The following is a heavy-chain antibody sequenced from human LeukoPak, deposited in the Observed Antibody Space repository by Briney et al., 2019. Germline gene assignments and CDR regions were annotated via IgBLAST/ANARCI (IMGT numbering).Heavy chain of an antibody. CDR2: IYWDDDK. J-gene: IGHJ6*03. CDR3: AHSRYSSSWPPDYYYYYYMDV. Sequence: SGPTLVNPTQTLTLTCTFSGFSLSTSGVGVGWIRQPPGKALEWLALIYWDDDKRYSPSLKSRLTITKDTSKNQVVLTMTNMDPVDTATYYCAHSRYSSSWPPDYYYYYYMDVWGKGTTVTVSS. D-gene: IGHD6-13*01. V-gene: IGHV2-5*02. CDR1: GFSLSTSGVG.